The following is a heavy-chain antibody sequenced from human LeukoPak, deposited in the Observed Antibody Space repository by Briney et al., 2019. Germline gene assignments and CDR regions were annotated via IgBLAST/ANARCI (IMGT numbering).Heavy chain of an antibody. CDR3: ASQRYSSGSGY. D-gene: IGHD6-19*01. V-gene: IGHV3-21*01. J-gene: IGHJ4*02. CDR2: IGSSSSYI. Sequence: GGSLRLSCAASGFTFSSYSMNWVRQAPGKGLEWVSSIGSSSSYIYYADSVKGRFTISRDNAKNSLYLQMNSLRAEDTAVYYCASQRYSSGSGYWGQGALVTVSS. CDR1: GFTFSSYS.